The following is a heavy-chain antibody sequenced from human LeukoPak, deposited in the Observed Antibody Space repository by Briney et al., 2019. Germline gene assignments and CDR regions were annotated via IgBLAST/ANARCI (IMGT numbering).Heavy chain of an antibody. J-gene: IGHJ4*02. CDR1: GFTFSSYW. D-gene: IGHD2-21*02. CDR3: ARGGPYCGGDCYSGGGY. CDR2: IKQDGSEK. V-gene: IGHV3-7*01. Sequence: GGSLRLSCAASGFTFSSYWMSWVRQAPGKGLEWVANIKQDGSEKYYADSVKGRVTISRDNARKSMYLQMNSLRAEDTAVYYCARGGPYCGGDCYSGGGYWGQGTLVTVSS.